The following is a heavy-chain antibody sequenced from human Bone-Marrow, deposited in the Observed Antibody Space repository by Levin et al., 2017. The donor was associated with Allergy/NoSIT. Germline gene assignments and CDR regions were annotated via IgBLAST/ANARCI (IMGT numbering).Heavy chain of an antibody. D-gene: IGHD3-3*01. CDR1: GFPFTSAW. CDR2: IKSKTDGETR. V-gene: IGHV3-15*01. Sequence: KAGGSLRLSCAASGFPFTSAWMSWVRQAPGKGLEWVGRIKSKTDGETRDYAAPVKGRFTISRDDSKNTLYLQMNSLKTEDTAVYYCTTVRRITSCGGVIIPSNYFDYWGQGTLVTVSA. CDR3: TTVRRITSCGGVIIPSNYFDY. J-gene: IGHJ4*02.